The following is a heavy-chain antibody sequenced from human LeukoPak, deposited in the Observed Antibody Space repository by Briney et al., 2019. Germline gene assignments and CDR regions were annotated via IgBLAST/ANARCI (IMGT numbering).Heavy chain of an antibody. CDR2: INPSGGST. CDR3: ASLGYSYVIDY. V-gene: IGHV1-46*01. Sequence: ASVKVSCKASGYTFTSYYMHWVRQAPGQGLEWMGIINPSGGSTSYAQKFQGRVTITTDESTSTAYMELSSLRSEDTAVYYCASLGYSYVIDYWGQGTLVTVSS. J-gene: IGHJ4*02. D-gene: IGHD5-18*01. CDR1: GYTFTSYY.